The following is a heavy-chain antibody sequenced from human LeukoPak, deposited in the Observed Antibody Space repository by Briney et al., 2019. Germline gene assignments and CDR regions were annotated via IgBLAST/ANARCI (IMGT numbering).Heavy chain of an antibody. D-gene: IGHD1-7*01. CDR2: ISGSGGST. CDR1: GFTFSSYA. V-gene: IGHV3-23*01. J-gene: IGHJ4*02. Sequence: GESLRLSRAASGFTFSSYAMSWVRQAPGKGLEWVSAISGSGGSTYYADSVKGRFTISRDNSKNTLYLQMNSLRAEDTAVYYCAKAVYNWNYYFDYWGQGTLVTVSS. CDR3: AKAVYNWNYYFDY.